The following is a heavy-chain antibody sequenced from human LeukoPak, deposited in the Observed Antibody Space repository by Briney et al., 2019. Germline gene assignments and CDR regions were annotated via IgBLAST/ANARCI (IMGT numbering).Heavy chain of an antibody. V-gene: IGHV4-38-2*02. CDR1: GYSIRSGYY. J-gene: IGHJ4*02. D-gene: IGHD3-22*01. CDR3: ARHLIHSSGYWAPFDY. CDR2: IYHSGST. Sequence: SETLSLTCTVSGYSIRSGYYWGWIRQPPGKGLEWIGSIYHSGSTYYNPSLKSRVTISVDTSKNQFSLKLSSLTAADTAVYYCARHLIHSSGYWAPFDYWGQGTLVTVSS.